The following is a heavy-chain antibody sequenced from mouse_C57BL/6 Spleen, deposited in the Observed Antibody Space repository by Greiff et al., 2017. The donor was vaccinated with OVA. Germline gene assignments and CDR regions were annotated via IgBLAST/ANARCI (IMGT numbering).Heavy chain of an antibody. Sequence: VKLMESGPGLVQPSQSLSITCTVSGFSLTSYGVHWVRQSPGKGLEWLGVIWRGGSTDYNAAFMSRLSITKDNSKSQVFFKMNSLQADDTAIYYCAKRYYYGSSPYYYAMDYWGQGTSVTVSS. D-gene: IGHD1-1*01. V-gene: IGHV2-5*01. CDR1: GFSLTSYG. CDR2: IWRGGST. J-gene: IGHJ4*01. CDR3: AKRYYYGSSPYYYAMDY.